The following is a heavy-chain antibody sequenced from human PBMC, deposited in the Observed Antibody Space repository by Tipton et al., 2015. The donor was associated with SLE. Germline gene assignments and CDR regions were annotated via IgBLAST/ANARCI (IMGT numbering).Heavy chain of an antibody. CDR3: ATSTVTTDPAYYYGMDV. D-gene: IGHD4-17*01. J-gene: IGHJ6*02. CDR2: IRYDGRQK. Sequence: GSLRLSCAASGFIFSSYGMHWVRQAPGKGLAWVALIRYDGRQKFYADSVKGRFTTSRDNSKNMLFLQLSSLRAADTAVYYCATSTVTTDPAYYYGMDVWGQGSTGTVSS. CDR1: GFIFSSYG. V-gene: IGHV3-30*02.